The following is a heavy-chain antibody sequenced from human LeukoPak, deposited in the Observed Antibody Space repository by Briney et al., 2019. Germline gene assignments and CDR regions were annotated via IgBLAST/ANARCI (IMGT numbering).Heavy chain of an antibody. Sequence: GGSLRLSCEAPGFTFSSYAMTWVRQAPGKGLEWVSTISGSGGYTYYTDSVQGRFTISRDNSKNTLYLKMNSLRAEDTAVYYCAKDGQPSTRSYLCTNGICYEDYWGQGTLVTVSS. CDR1: GFTFSSYA. CDR2: ISGSGGYT. V-gene: IGHV3-23*01. D-gene: IGHD2-8*01. J-gene: IGHJ4*02. CDR3: AKDGQPSTRSYLCTNGICYEDY.